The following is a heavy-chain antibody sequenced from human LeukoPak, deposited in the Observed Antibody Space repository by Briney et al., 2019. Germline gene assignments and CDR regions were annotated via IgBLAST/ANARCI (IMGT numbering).Heavy chain of an antibody. CDR3: TSSDYTSSDY. V-gene: IGHV1-2*02. D-gene: IGHD2-2*02. CDR1: GYTFTDYY. Sequence: VASMKVSCKASGYTFTDYYMHWVRQAPGQGLEWMGWIDPRSGGTNFARKFQGRVTMTRDTSISTAYMELSRLTSDDTAVYYCTSSDYTSSDYWGPGTLVTVSS. CDR2: IDPRSGGT. J-gene: IGHJ4*02.